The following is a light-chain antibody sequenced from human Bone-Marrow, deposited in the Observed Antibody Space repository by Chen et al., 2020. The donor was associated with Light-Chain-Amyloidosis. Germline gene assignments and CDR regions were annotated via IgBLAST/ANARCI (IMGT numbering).Light chain of an antibody. Sequence: NFMLTQPHSVSESPGKTVIISCTRSSGSIATNYVQRYQQRPGSSPTTVIYEYDQRPSGVPDRVSGAIDRSSNSASLTISGLKTEDEADYYCQSYQGSSQGVFGGGTKLTVL. CDR2: EYD. J-gene: IGLJ3*02. CDR3: QSYQGSSQGV. V-gene: IGLV6-57*01. CDR1: SGSIATNY.